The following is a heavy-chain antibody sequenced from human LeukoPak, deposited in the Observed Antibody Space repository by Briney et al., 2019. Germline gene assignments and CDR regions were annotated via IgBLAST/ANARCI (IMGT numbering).Heavy chain of an antibody. CDR3: ARGYSSSWYDTYYYYGMDV. CDR2: IYYSGST. J-gene: IGHJ6*02. D-gene: IGHD6-13*01. CDR1: GGSISSYY. Sequence: SETLSLTCTVSGGSISSYYWSWIRQPPGKGLEWIGYIYYSGSTNYNPSLKSRVTISVDTSKNQFSLKLSSVTAADTAVYYCARGYSSSWYDTYYYYGMDVWGQGTTVTVSS. V-gene: IGHV4-59*01.